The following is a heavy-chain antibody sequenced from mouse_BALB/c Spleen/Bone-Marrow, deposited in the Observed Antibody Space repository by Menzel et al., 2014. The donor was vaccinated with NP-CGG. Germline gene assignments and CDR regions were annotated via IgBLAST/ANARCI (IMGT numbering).Heavy chain of an antibody. CDR3: TRDGKGNYDYAMDY. Sequence: EVHLVESGGGLVKPGGSLKLSCAASGFTFSSYTMSWVRQTPEKRLEWVATISSGGSYTYYPDSVKGRFTISRDNAKNTLYLQMSSLKPEDTAMYYCTRDGKGNYDYAMDYWGQGTSVTVSS. V-gene: IGHV5-6-4*01. CDR1: GFTFSSYT. D-gene: IGHD2-1*01. CDR2: ISSGGSYT. J-gene: IGHJ4*01.